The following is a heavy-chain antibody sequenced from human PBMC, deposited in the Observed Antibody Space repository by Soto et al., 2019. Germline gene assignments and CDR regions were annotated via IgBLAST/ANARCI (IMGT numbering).Heavy chain of an antibody. Sequence: EVQLVESGGGLVQPGGSLRLSCVASGLSFSNAWMSWVRQAPGKGLEWVGRIKSKTDGGTTAYAPPVKGRFTISRDDSKNLLYLQMNNLKIEDTAVYYCTTDDPINRNWGQGTLVTVSS. J-gene: IGHJ4*02. V-gene: IGHV3-15*01. CDR1: GLSFSNAW. CDR3: TTDDPINRN. CDR2: IKSKTDGGTT.